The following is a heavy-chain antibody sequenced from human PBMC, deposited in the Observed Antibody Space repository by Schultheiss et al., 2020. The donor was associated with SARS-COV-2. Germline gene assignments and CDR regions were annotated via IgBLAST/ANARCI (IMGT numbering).Heavy chain of an antibody. D-gene: IGHD3-10*01. CDR1: GGSFSGYY. V-gene: IGHV4-34*01. Sequence: SETLSLTCAVYGGSFSGYYWSWIRQPPGKGLEWIGEINHSGSTNYNPSLKSRVTISVDTSKNQFSLKLSSVTAADTAVYYCAREGFGEFANYYYHYYMDVWGKGTTVTVSS. J-gene: IGHJ6*03. CDR2: INHSGST. CDR3: AREGFGEFANYYYHYYMDV.